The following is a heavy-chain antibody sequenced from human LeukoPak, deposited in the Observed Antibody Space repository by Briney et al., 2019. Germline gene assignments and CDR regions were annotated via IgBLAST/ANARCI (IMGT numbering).Heavy chain of an antibody. D-gene: IGHD3-22*01. CDR2: IYYSGST. V-gene: IGHV4-39*01. Sequence: PSETLSLTCTVSGGSISSNSYYWGWIRQPPGKGLEWIGSIYYSGSTYYNPSLKSRVTISVDTSKNQFSLKVNSVTAADTSVYYCASKSSGYYWGVFDYWGQGALVTVSS. CDR3: ASKSSGYYWGVFDY. J-gene: IGHJ4*02. CDR1: GGSISSNSYY.